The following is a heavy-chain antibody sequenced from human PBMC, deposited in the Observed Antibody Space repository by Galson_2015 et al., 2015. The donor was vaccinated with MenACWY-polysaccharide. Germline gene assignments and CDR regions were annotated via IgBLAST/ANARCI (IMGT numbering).Heavy chain of an antibody. CDR2: MTYDGSDP. CDR3: AKREARNSGPFDL. D-gene: IGHD6-19*01. J-gene: IGHJ4*01. V-gene: IGHV3-30*18. Sequence: GKGLEWATYMTYDGSDPNYARSVRGRFTISRDNSKSMLYLQMESLRPEDTAVYYCAKREARNSGPFDLWSHGTLVTVSS.